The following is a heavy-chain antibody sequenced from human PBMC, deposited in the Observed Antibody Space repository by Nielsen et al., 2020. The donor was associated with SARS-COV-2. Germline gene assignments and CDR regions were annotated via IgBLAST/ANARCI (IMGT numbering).Heavy chain of an antibody. J-gene: IGHJ4*02. V-gene: IGHV4-30-4*08. D-gene: IGHD3-10*01. Sequence: SETLSLTCSVSGGSIRSGGYFWNWIRQPPGKGLEWIGYMYYSGSTYYNPSLKSRVTISVDASKNQFSLKLSSVTAADTAVYYCASLGLLWFEFDCWGQGTLVTVSS. CDR3: ASLGLLWFEFDC. CDR2: MYYSGST. CDR1: GGSIRSGGYF.